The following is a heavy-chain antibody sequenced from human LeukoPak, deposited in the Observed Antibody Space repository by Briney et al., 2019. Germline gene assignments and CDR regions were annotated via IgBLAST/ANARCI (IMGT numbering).Heavy chain of an antibody. D-gene: IGHD2/OR15-2a*01. CDR1: GFTFSSYA. V-gene: IGHV3-30-3*01. J-gene: IGHJ4*02. CDR2: ISYDGSNK. CDR3: TRDATYYLRYGYFDY. Sequence: AGGSLRLFCAASGFTFSSYAMHWVRQAPGKGLEWVAVISYDGSNKYYADSVKGRFTISRDNSKNTLYLQMNSLRAEDTAVYYCTRDATYYLRYGYFDYWGQGTLVTVSS.